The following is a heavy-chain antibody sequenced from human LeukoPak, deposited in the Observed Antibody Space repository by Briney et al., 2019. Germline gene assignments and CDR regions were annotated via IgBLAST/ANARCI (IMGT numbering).Heavy chain of an antibody. CDR3: AGVEDYDILTGYDY. CDR1: GFTFSSYS. Sequence: PGGSLRLSCAASGFTFSSYSMLWVRQAPGKGLEWVSYISSSSSTIYYADSVKGRFTISRDNAKNSLYLQMNTLRAEDTAVYYCAGVEDYDILTGYDYWGQGTLVTVSS. CDR2: ISSSSSTI. V-gene: IGHV3-48*01. J-gene: IGHJ4*02. D-gene: IGHD3-9*01.